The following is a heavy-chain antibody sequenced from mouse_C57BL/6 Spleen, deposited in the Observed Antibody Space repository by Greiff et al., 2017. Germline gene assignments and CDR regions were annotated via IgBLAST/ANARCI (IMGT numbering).Heavy chain of an antibody. J-gene: IGHJ3*01. Sequence: EVKLMESGGGLVKPGGSLKLSCAASGFTFSDYGMHWVRQAPEKGLEWVAYISSGSSTIYYADTVKGRFTISRDNAKNTLFLQMTSLGSEDTAMFYCATGGFAYWGQWTLVTVSA. CDR2: ISSGSSTI. D-gene: IGHD4-1*01. CDR3: ATGGFAY. V-gene: IGHV5-17*01. CDR1: GFTFSDYG.